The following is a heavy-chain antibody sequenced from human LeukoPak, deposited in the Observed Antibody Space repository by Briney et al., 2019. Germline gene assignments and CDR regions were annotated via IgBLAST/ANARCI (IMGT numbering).Heavy chain of an antibody. Sequence: GGCLRPACEVAGFTVTTYSIGSVRQPPGKGLGWVSSVIGTSRPTNYADSVKGRFTISRDKTKNSLYLQMNSLRAEDTAVYYCARDPGDGYSGAFDNWGQGTMVTVSS. CDR3: ARDPGDGYSGAFDN. J-gene: IGHJ3*02. V-gene: IGHV3-21*01. CDR2: VIGTSRPT. D-gene: IGHD3-22*01. CDR1: GFTVTTYS.